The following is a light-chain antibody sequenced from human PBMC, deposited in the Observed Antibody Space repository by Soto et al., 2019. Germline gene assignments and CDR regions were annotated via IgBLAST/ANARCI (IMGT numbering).Light chain of an antibody. J-gene: IGKJ1*01. V-gene: IGKV3-15*01. CDR3: QQYNDWWT. CDR2: GAS. Sequence: EIVMTQSPATLSVSPGERATLSCRASQSVSSNLAWYQQKPGQAPRLLIRGASTRATGIPARFSGSGSGTEFTLTISSLQSEDFAVYYCQQYNDWWTFGQGTKVDIK. CDR1: QSVSSN.